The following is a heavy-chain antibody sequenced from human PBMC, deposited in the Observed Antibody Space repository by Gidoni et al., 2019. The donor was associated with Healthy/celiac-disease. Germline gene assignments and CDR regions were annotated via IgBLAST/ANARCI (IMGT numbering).Heavy chain of an antibody. J-gene: IGHJ5*02. D-gene: IGHD3-10*01. V-gene: IGHV4-31*03. CDR3: ARDLAPRDGRGWFDP. CDR1: GGSISSGGYY. Sequence: QVQLQESGPGPVKPSQTLSLTCTVSGGSISSGGYYWSWIRQHPGKGLEWIGYIYYSGSTYYNPSHKSRVTISVDTSKNQFSLKLSSVTAADTAVYYCARDLAPRDGRGWFDPWGQGTLVTVSS. CDR2: IYYSGST.